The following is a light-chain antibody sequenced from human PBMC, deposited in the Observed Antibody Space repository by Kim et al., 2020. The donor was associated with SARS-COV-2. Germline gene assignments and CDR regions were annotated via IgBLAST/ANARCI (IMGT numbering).Light chain of an antibody. CDR1: QSVRTY. CDR2: DAS. Sequence: SLSQGDTATLSCRASQSVRTYLVVYEQKPAQAPRLRIYDASTRATGIPARFSVSGSGTVYTLTISSLEPEDFAVYYCQQRGNWPTFGQGTRLDIK. V-gene: IGKV3-11*01. CDR3: QQRGNWPT. J-gene: IGKJ5*01.